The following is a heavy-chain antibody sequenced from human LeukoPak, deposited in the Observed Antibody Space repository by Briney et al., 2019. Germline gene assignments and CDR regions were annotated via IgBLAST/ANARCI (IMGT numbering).Heavy chain of an antibody. Sequence: GEFLKISCKGSGYSFTSYWIGWVRQMPGKGLEWMGIIYPGDSDIRYSPSFQGQVTISADKSISTAYLQWSSLKASDTAMYYCARTVTTFGVAPGWFDPWGQGTLVTVSS. D-gene: IGHD3-3*01. V-gene: IGHV5-51*01. CDR2: IYPGDSDI. CDR3: ARTVTTFGVAPGWFDP. J-gene: IGHJ5*02. CDR1: GYSFTSYW.